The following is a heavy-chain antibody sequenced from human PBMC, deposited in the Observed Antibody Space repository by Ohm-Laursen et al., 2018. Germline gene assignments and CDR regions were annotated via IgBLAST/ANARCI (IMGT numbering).Heavy chain of an antibody. CDR2: INYSGNT. Sequence: TLSLTCPVSGGAISNYYWSWIRQPPGKGLEWIGRINYSGNTNYNPSLKSRVTISVDTSKNQFSRKLSSVTAADTAVYYCARQEGYCSSTSCYEVWFDPWGQGTLVTVSS. J-gene: IGHJ5*02. D-gene: IGHD2-2*01. CDR3: ARQEGYCSSTSCYEVWFDP. V-gene: IGHV4-59*08. CDR1: GGAISNYY.